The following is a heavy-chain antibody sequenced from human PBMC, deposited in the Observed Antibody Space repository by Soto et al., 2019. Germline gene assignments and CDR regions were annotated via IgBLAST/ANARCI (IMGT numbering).Heavy chain of an antibody. D-gene: IGHD6-13*01. V-gene: IGHV1-18*01. CDR2: INTYDGNT. Sequence: QVQLVQSGAEVKKPGASVKVSCKASGYTFTSYGINWVRQSPGQGLEWMGWINTYDGNTNHAQKFQGRVTMTTDTSTSTAYMELRSLSSDDTAVYYCAASQQFDYWGKGTLVTVSS. CDR1: GYTFTSYG. J-gene: IGHJ4*02. CDR3: AASQQFDY.